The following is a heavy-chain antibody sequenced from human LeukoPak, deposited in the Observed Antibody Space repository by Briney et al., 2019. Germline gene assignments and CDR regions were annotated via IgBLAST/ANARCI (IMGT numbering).Heavy chain of an antibody. CDR1: GGSISSHY. D-gene: IGHD1-26*01. Sequence: PSETLSLTCTVSGGSISSHYWSWIRQSPGKGLEWIGYIYFSGSTNYNPSLKSRFTISLDTSKSQFSLKLSSVTAADTAVYYCARGGGAFDFWGQGTLVTVSS. J-gene: IGHJ4*02. CDR3: ARGGGAFDF. V-gene: IGHV4-59*11. CDR2: IYFSGST.